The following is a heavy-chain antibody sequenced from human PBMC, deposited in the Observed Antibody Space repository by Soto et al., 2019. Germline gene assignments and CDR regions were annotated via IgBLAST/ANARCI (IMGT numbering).Heavy chain of an antibody. D-gene: IGHD2-8*01. CDR2: ISGYNGDT. J-gene: IGHJ6*02. CDR1: GYTFSIYC. Sequence: ASVKGSCKASGYTFSIYCISWVRQAPGQGLEWMGWISGYNGDTKYAQKVQGRVTMTIDTSTYTAYMELRSLTSDDTAIYYCAKNGQPPYYYYGMDVWGQGTTVTVS. CDR3: AKNGQPPYYYYGMDV. V-gene: IGHV1-18*01.